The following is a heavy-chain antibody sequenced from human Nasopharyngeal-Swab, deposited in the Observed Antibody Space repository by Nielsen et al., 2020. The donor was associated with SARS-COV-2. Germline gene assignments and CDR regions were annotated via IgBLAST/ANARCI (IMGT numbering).Heavy chain of an antibody. CDR1: GFTFSSYA. Sequence: GGSLRLSCAASGFTFSSYAMSWVRQAPGKGLDWVSGIGITDGRTYYADSVKGRFTISRDNSKNTLYLQMDSLRAEDTALYFCARVVAPQWMAIPPEFDYWGQGTLVTVSS. D-gene: IGHD6-19*01. CDR2: IGITDGRT. J-gene: IGHJ4*02. CDR3: ARVVAPQWMAIPPEFDY. V-gene: IGHV3-23*01.